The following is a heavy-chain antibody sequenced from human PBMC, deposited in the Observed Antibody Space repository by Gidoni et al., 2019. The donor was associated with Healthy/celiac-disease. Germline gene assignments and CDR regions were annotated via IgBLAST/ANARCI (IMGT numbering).Heavy chain of an antibody. V-gene: IGHV3-48*01. Sequence: VQLVESGGGWVQHGGSLSFSCAASGFTFRIYSMTWVRQAPGKGLEWVSYISSSSSTIYYADSVKGRLTISRDNAKNSLYLQMNSLRAEDTAVYYCARDLTYYYDSSGYPALGAFDIWGQGTMVTVSS. J-gene: IGHJ3*02. CDR2: ISSSSSTI. CDR3: ARDLTYYYDSSGYPALGAFDI. D-gene: IGHD3-22*01. CDR1: GFTFRIYS.